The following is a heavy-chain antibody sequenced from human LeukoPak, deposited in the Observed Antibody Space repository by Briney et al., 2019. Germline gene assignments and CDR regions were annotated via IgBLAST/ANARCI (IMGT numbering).Heavy chain of an antibody. CDR3: AGGVTVKTSDLWYFHL. CDR1: VGSISSYN. D-gene: IGHD4-17*01. J-gene: IGHJ2*01. CDR2: IYYSGST. Sequence: NPSETLSDTCTVTVGSISSYNWIWSRQPPGKGLEWIGYIYYSGSTNYNPSLKSRVTISVDTSKNQFSLKLSSVTAADTAVYYCAGGVTVKTSDLWYFHLWGRGTLVTVSS. V-gene: IGHV4-59*01.